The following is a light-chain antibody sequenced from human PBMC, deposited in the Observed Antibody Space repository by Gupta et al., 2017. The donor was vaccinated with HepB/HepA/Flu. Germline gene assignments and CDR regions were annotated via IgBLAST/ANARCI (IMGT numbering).Light chain of an antibody. V-gene: IGKV2-28*01. J-gene: IGKJ3*01. CDR2: LGS. CDR1: QSRRHSNGYNY. Sequence: DMVITHPPLSLPVTPGEPASISCRSSQSRRHSNGYNYLDWYMQKPGQAPQLLIYLGSNRDAGVPDRFSGSGYGTDFTLKISRGEAEDVGVYYCRQARPSPWLTFGRGTKVDIK. CDR3: RQARPSPWLT.